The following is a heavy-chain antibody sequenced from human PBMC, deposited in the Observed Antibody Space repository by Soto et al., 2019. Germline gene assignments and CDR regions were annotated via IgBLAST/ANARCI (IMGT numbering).Heavy chain of an antibody. CDR2: MYPCDSDI. D-gene: IGHD2-8*02. Sequence: PGESVKISCKASGYSFTTYWIGWVRQAPWKGLEWVGNMYPCDSDIKYSPSFQGHVTISADKSINTAYLEWRSLKASDTAMYYCTRNPDPWSADHWGQGPLVTV. CDR3: TRNPDPWSADH. V-gene: IGHV5-51*01. CDR1: GYSFTTYW. J-gene: IGHJ4*02.